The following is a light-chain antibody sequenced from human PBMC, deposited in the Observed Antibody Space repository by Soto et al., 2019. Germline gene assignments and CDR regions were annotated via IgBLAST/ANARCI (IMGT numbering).Light chain of an antibody. V-gene: IGKV3-15*01. Sequence: EIVMTQSPTTLSVSPGERATLSCRASQSVSTNLAWYQQKPGQVLSLLIYGASTRASGIPARFSGSGSGTEFTLTIGSLQSEDFAVYYCQQYSSSPSFGQGTRLEIK. CDR3: QQYSSSPS. CDR1: QSVSTN. J-gene: IGKJ5*01. CDR2: GAS.